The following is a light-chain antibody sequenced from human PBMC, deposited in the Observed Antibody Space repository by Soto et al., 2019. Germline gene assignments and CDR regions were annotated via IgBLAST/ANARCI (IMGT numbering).Light chain of an antibody. J-gene: IGKJ3*01. CDR1: QDIRNF. CDR3: QKYSSVPV. CDR2: AAS. Sequence: DIQMTQSPTSLSASVGDRVTITCRASQDIRNFVAWYQQKPGKAPKLLIYAASTLQSGVPSRFSGSGSGTDFTITINSLQTEDVATYACQKYSSVPVFGPGTKVEIK. V-gene: IGKV1-27*01.